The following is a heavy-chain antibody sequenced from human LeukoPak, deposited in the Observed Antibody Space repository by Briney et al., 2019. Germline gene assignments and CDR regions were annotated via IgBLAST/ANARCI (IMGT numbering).Heavy chain of an antibody. D-gene: IGHD4-17*01. J-gene: IGHJ4*02. CDR2: IYHSGST. CDR3: ARGATVTSYFDY. V-gene: IGHV4-38-2*02. Sequence: SETLSLTCTVSGYSISSGYFWGWIRQPPGKGLEWIGTIYHSGSTYYNPSLKSRVTISVDTSKNQFSLKLNSVTAAATAVYYCARGATVTSYFDYWGQGTLVTVSS. CDR1: GYSISSGYF.